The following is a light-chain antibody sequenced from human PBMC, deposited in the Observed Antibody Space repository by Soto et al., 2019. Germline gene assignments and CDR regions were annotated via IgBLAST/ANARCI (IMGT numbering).Light chain of an antibody. CDR3: QQYGSSGT. Sequence: EIVLTQSPATLSLSPGERATLSCRASQSVSSDLAWYQQKPGQAPRLLIYDASNRATGIPARFSGSGSGTDFTLTISSLEPEDFAVYYCQQYGSSGTFGQGTKVEIK. J-gene: IGKJ1*01. CDR2: DAS. CDR1: QSVSSD. V-gene: IGKV3-11*01.